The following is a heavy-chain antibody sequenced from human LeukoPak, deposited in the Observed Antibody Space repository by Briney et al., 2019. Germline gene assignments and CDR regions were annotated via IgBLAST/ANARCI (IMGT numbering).Heavy chain of an antibody. V-gene: IGHV1-8*01. D-gene: IGHD3-3*01. CDR1: GYTFTSYD. Sequence: GASVKVSCKASGYTFTSYDINWVRQATGQGLEWMGWMNPNRGNTGYAQKFQGRGTMTRNTSKRTAYMELSSLSSEDTAVYYCARGEEYYDFWSGYHLYSFDYWGQGTLVTVSS. CDR2: MNPNRGNT. CDR3: ARGEEYYDFWSGYHLYSFDY. J-gene: IGHJ4*02.